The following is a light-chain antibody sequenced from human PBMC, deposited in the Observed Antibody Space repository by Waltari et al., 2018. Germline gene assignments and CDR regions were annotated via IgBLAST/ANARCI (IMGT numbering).Light chain of an antibody. CDR3: ASYAGNNNFV. Sequence: QSALTQPPSASGSPGQSVSISCTGTSSDIGAHNYVSWYQKHPGKAPKLMISEVSKRPSGVPGRFSGSKSGNTASLTVSGLQAEDEADYYCASYAGNNNFVFGSGTKVTVL. CDR2: EVS. J-gene: IGLJ1*01. V-gene: IGLV2-8*01. CDR1: SSDIGAHNY.